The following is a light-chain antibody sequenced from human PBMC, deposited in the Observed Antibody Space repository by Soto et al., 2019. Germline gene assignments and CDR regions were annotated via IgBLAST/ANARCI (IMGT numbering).Light chain of an antibody. CDR1: SSDVGNYNR. J-gene: IGLJ2*01. Sequence: QSVLTQPASVSGSPGQSITVSCTGTSSDVGNYNRVAWYQQAPGTAPKFIIYDVYNRPSGVPDRFSGSKSGNTASLTISGLQAEDEADYYCSSYSPFGLVFAVGTKLTVL. CDR2: DVY. CDR3: SSYSPFGLV. V-gene: IGLV2-18*02.